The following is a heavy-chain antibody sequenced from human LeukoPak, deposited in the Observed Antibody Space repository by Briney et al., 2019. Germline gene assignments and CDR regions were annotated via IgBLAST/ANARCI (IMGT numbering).Heavy chain of an antibody. Sequence: AGSLSLSCAASAFTFSSYDMSRLRQAPGKGLEGGSAISGSGGSTYYADPVKGRFTISRDNSKNTLYLQMISLRAEDTAVYDCAFYSDCSSYFDYWGQGTLVTVSS. CDR1: AFTFSSYD. J-gene: IGHJ4*02. V-gene: IGHV3-23*01. D-gene: IGHD2-21*02. CDR3: AFYSDCSSYFDY. CDR2: ISGSGGST.